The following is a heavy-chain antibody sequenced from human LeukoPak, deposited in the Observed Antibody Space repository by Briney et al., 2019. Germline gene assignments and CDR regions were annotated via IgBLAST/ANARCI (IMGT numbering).Heavy chain of an antibody. V-gene: IGHV4-30-2*01. Sequence: SETLSLTCTVSGGSISSGGYYWSWIRQPPGKGLEWIGYIYHSGSTYYNPSLKSRVTISVDWSKNQFSLKLSSVTAADTAVYYCARDLLWFGESSYFDYWGQGTLVTVSS. D-gene: IGHD3-10*01. CDR2: IYHSGST. CDR1: GGSISSGGYY. J-gene: IGHJ4*02. CDR3: ARDLLWFGESSYFDY.